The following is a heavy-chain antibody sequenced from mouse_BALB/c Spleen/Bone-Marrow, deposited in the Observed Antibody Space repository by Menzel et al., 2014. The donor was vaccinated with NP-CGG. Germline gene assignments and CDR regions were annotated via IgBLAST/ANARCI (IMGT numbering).Heavy chain of an antibody. D-gene: IGHD2-1*01. Sequence: VQLQQSCAELAKPGASVRLSCKASGYTFTNYYMYWVKQRPGQGLEWIGEINPSNGGTNFNEKFKSKATLTVDKSSKTTDRQLSSLTAEDAAGEDCTRSGNYLFAYWAKGRWSLSLQ. V-gene: IGHV1S81*02. CDR1: GYTFTNYY. CDR2: INPSNGGT. J-gene: IGHJ3*01. CDR3: TRSGNYLFAY.